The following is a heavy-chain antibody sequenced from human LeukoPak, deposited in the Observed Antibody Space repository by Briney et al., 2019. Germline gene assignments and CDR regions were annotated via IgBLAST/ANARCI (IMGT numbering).Heavy chain of an antibody. Sequence: SETLSLTCTVSGGSISSYYWSWIRQPPGKGLEWIGEINHSGSTNYNPSLKSRVTISVDTPKNQFSLKLSSVTAADTAVYYCARRGIWGQGTLVTVSS. CDR1: GGSISSYY. CDR2: INHSGST. J-gene: IGHJ4*02. D-gene: IGHD6-13*01. V-gene: IGHV4-34*01. CDR3: ARRGI.